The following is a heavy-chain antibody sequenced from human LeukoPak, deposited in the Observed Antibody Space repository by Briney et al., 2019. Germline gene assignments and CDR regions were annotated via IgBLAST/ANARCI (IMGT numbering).Heavy chain of an antibody. J-gene: IGHJ5*02. Sequence: ASVKVSCKASGYTFTSYYMHWVRQAPGQGLEWMGVINPSGGSTSYAQKFQGRVTMTRDTSTSTVYMELSSLRSEDTAVYYCARGYSSRTDQSNWFDPWGQGTLVTVSS. CDR3: ARGYSSRTDQSNWFDP. V-gene: IGHV1-46*01. D-gene: IGHD6-13*01. CDR2: INPSGGST. CDR1: GYTFTSYY.